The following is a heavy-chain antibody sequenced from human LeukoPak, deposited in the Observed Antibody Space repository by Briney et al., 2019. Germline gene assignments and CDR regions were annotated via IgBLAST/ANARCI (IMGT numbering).Heavy chain of an antibody. V-gene: IGHV3-7*01. J-gene: IGHJ5*02. Sequence: PGGSLRLSCAASGFTFNSNWMTWVRQAPGKGLEWVANMKQTGNEKYYVDSVKGRFTISRDNAKNSVYLQMNSLRAEDTAVYYCTRVVGAYWFDPWGQGTLVTVSS. D-gene: IGHD2-15*01. CDR3: TRVVGAYWFDP. CDR2: MKQTGNEK. CDR1: GFTFNSNW.